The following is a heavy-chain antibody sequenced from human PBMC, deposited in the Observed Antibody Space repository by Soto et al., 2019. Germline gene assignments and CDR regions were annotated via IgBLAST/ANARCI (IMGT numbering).Heavy chain of an antibody. D-gene: IGHD6-19*01. CDR1: GYTPTELS. V-gene: IGHV1-24*01. CDR2: FDPEDGET. CDR3: ATDRVAVAGSDAFDI. J-gene: IGHJ3*02. Sequence: ASVKVSCKVSGYTPTELSMHWVRQAPGKGLEWKGGFDPEDGETIYAQKFQGRVTMTEDTSTDTAYMELSSLRSEDTAVYYCATDRVAVAGSDAFDIWGQGTMVTVSS.